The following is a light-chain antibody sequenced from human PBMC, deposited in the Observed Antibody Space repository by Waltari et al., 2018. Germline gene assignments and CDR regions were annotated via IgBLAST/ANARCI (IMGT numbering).Light chain of an antibody. Sequence: DIQMTQSPSPLSASVGDRVTITCRASEYIRNYLNWFQQKPGKAPKLPIYVASSLQSGVPSRFSGSGSGTDFTLTISSLQPEDFATYYCQQSYSTPRTFGQGTKVEIK. CDR1: EYIRNY. V-gene: IGKV1-39*01. CDR2: VAS. CDR3: QQSYSTPRT. J-gene: IGKJ1*01.